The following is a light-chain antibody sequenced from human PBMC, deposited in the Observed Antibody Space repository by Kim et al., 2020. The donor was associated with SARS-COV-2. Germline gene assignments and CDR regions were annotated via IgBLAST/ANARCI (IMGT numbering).Light chain of an antibody. J-gene: IGKJ2*01. Sequence: VSPGERATLSCRASQSVSSNVAWYQQKPGQAPRRRIYGASTRATGIPARFSGSGSGTEFTLTISSLQSEDFAVYYCQQYNNWPPYTFGQGTKLEI. CDR2: GAS. CDR3: QQYNNWPPYT. CDR1: QSVSSN. V-gene: IGKV3-15*01.